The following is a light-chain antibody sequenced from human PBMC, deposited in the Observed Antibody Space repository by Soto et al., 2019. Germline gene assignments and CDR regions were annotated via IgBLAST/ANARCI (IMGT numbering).Light chain of an antibody. Sequence: QSVLTQPASVSGSPGQSITISCTGTSSDVGGYNSVSWYQQHPGKAPKLILYDVTDRPSGVSYRFSGSKSGNTASLTISGLQAADEDDYFCSSFTSSMTNAFGSGTKVTVL. J-gene: IGLJ1*01. CDR1: SSDVGGYNS. CDR2: DVT. CDR3: SSFTSSMTNA. V-gene: IGLV2-14*01.